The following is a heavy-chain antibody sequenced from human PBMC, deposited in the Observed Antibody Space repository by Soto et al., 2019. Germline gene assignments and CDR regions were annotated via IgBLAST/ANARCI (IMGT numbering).Heavy chain of an antibody. D-gene: IGHD1-26*01. CDR1: GFTFSSYA. Sequence: GGSLRLSCAASGFTFSSYAMSWVLQAPGKGLEWVSFMSGGGGSTYYADSVKGRFTISRDNSKNTLYLQMNSLRAEDTAVYFCAKEPPEVGATHFASRGPGTLVTVSS. V-gene: IGHV3-23*01. J-gene: IGHJ4*02. CDR2: MSGGGGST. CDR3: AKEPPEVGATHFAS.